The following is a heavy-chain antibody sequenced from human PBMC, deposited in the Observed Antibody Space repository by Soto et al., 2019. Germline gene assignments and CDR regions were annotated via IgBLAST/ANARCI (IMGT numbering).Heavy chain of an antibody. D-gene: IGHD2-8*01. CDR2: IYYSGST. Sequence: PSETLSLTCXVSGGSISSGGYYGSWIRQHPGKGLEWIGYIYYSGSTYYNPSLKSRVTISVDTSKNQFSLKLSSVTAADTAVYYCATFKEWLRWFDPWGQGTLVTVSS. V-gene: IGHV4-31*03. J-gene: IGHJ5*02. CDR1: GGSISSGGYY. CDR3: ATFKEWLRWFDP.